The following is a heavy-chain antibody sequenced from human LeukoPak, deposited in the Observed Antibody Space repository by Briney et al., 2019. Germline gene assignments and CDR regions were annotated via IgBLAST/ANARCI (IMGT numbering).Heavy chain of an antibody. V-gene: IGHV3-23*01. CDR3: AKTTDGYSSGRYPGWPIDY. CDR1: GLTFRSYA. D-gene: IGHD6-19*01. Sequence: GGSLGLSCAASGLTFRSYAIYWVRQAPGKGLEWVSGISGSGGDTYFADSVRVRFTIFRDNSKNTVFLQMDSLRAEDTAVYYCAKTTDGYSSGRYPGWPIDYWGQGTLVTVSS. CDR2: ISGSGGDT. J-gene: IGHJ4*02.